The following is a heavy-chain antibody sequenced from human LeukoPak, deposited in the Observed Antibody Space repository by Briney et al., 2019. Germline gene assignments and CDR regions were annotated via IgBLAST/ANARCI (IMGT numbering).Heavy chain of an antibody. CDR2: IYSGGST. Sequence: GGSLRLSCAASGFTVSSNYMSWVRQAPGKRLEWVSVIYSGGSTYYADSVKGRFTISRDSSKNTLYLQMNSLRAEDTAVYYCARGLTYDILTGYYPHWGQGTLVTVSS. CDR3: ARGLTYDILTGYYPH. D-gene: IGHD3-9*01. CDR1: GFTVSSNY. V-gene: IGHV3-53*01. J-gene: IGHJ4*02.